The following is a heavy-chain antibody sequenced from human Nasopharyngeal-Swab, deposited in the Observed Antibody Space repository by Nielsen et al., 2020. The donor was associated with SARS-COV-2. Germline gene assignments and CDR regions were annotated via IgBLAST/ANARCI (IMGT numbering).Heavy chain of an antibody. V-gene: IGHV4-61*01. D-gene: IGHD3-10*01. CDR1: GGSVSSGSYY. J-gene: IGHJ6*02. CDR3: ARDIGAAALAPWRGYYGMDV. Sequence: SETLSLTCTVSGGSVSSGSYYWSWIRQPPGKGLEWIGYMYYSGSTNYNPSLKSRVTISVDTSKNQFSLKLSSVTAADTAVCYCARDIGAAALAPWRGYYGMDVWGQGTTVTVSS. CDR2: MYYSGST.